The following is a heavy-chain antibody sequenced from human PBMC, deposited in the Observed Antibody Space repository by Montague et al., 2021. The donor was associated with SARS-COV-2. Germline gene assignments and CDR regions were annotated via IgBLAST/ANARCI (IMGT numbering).Heavy chain of an antibody. CDR3: ARHARGEGYTSWFDS. CDR1: GDSVSRGSSY. D-gene: IGHD5-24*01. CDR2: IYYTGSR. J-gene: IGHJ5*01. V-gene: IGHV4-61*01. Sequence: SEILSLTCTVSGDSVSRGSSYWSWIRQPPGKGLEWIGYIYYTGSRKYNSSLKSRLTISVDTSKNQFSLKLSSVTAADTAVYYCARHARGEGYTSWFDSWGQGTLVTVSS.